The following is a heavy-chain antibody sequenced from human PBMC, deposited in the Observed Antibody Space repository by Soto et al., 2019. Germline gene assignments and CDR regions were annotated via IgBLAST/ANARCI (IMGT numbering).Heavy chain of an antibody. CDR1: GFTFTAYG. CDR3: ARVGDGGNSGADY. V-gene: IGHV3-33*01. D-gene: IGHD2-21*01. CDR2: IWYDGSNK. Sequence: QVQLVESGGGVVQPGRSLRLSCAASGFTFTAYGMHWDRQAPGKGLEWVALIWYDGSNKYYADSVKGRFTISRDNSNNTLYLQMNSLRAEDTAVYYCARVGDGGNSGADYWGQGTLVTVFS. J-gene: IGHJ4*02.